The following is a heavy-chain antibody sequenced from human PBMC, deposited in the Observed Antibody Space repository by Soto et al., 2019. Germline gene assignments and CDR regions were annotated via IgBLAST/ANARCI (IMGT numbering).Heavy chain of an antibody. CDR1: GFTFSSYA. CDR3: AKAYYYDKSGYFTH. V-gene: IGHV3-23*01. D-gene: IGHD3-22*01. CDR2: ITGSGTTT. J-gene: IGHJ4*02. Sequence: XXSLRLSFAASGFTFSSYAMRWVRQAPGKGLELVSTITGSGTTTYYEDSVKGRFTISRDNSKNTLYLQTNSLSAEDTAVYYCAKAYYYDKSGYFTHWGQGALVTVSS.